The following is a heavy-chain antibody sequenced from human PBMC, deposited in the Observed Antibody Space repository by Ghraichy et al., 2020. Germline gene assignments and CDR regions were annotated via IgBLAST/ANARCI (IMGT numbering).Heavy chain of an antibody. J-gene: IGHJ5*02. CDR2: ISAKGGDT. V-gene: IGHV3-64D*06. CDR1: GFTFSAFS. Sequence: GGSLTLSCSASGFTFSAFSMYWVRQAPGKGLQYVSTISAKGGDTYYADSVKGRFTISRDNSKNTLYLQMSSLRADDTALYYCAVVGGTGWLDPWGQGTLVTVSS. CDR3: AVVGGTGWLDP. D-gene: IGHD1-26*01.